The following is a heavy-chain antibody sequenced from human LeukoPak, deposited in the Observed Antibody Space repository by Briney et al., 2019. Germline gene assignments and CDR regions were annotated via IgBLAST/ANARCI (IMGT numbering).Heavy chain of an antibody. CDR2: INHSGST. D-gene: IGHD4-17*01. V-gene: IGHV4-34*01. J-gene: IGHJ5*02. CDR1: GGSFIGNY. Sequence: PSETLSLTCAVYGGSFIGNYWSWIRQPPGKGLEWIGEINHSGSTNYNPSLKSRVTISVDTSKNQFSLKLSSVTAADTAVYYCSKGGRHTVTTYRWFDPWGQGTLVTVSS. CDR3: SKGGRHTVTTYRWFDP.